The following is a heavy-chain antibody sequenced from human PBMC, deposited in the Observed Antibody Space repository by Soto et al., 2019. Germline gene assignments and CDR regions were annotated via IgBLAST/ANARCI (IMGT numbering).Heavy chain of an antibody. CDR1: GGSISSSSYY. D-gene: IGHD3-3*01. Sequence: SETLSLTCTVSGGSISSSSYYWGWIRQPPGKGLEWIGSIYYSGSTYYNPSLKSRVTISVDTSKNQFPLKLSSVTAADTAVYYCASQGYDVVFRSYYGMDVWGQGTTVTVSS. CDR2: IYYSGST. J-gene: IGHJ6*02. CDR3: ASQGYDVVFRSYYGMDV. V-gene: IGHV4-39*01.